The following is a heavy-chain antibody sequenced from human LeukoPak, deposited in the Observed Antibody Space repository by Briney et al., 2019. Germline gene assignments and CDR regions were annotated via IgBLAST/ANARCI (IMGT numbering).Heavy chain of an antibody. D-gene: IGHD1-14*01. CDR1: GGSISSGGYY. J-gene: IGHJ2*01. V-gene: IGHV4-31*03. CDR3: ARVGAGYWYFDL. Sequence: PSETLSLTCTVSGGSISSGGYYWSWIRQHPGKGLEWIGYINYRGSAYYNPSLKSRVTISVDTSKNQFSLKLTSVTAADTAVYYCARVGAGYWYFDLWGRGTLVTVSS. CDR2: INYRGSA.